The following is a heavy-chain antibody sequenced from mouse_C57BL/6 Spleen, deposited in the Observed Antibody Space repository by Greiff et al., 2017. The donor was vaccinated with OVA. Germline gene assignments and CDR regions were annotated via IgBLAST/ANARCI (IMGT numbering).Heavy chain of an antibody. Sequence: EVQLQQSGPGLVKPSQSLSLTCSVTGYSITSGYYWNWIRQFPGNKLEWMGYISYDGSNNYNPSLKNRISITRDTSKNQFFLKLNSVTTEDTATYYCARVYSYAMDYWGQGTSVTVSS. D-gene: IGHD1-1*01. CDR1: GYSITSGYY. CDR2: ISYDGSN. V-gene: IGHV3-6*01. CDR3: ARVYSYAMDY. J-gene: IGHJ4*01.